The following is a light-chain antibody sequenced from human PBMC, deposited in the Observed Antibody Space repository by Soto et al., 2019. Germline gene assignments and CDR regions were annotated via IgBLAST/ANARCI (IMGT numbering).Light chain of an antibody. CDR3: QQYGYSPIT. CDR2: DAI. CDR1: QNIHNH. J-gene: IGKJ5*01. V-gene: IGKV3-15*01. Sequence: EKLMSQSPATLSVSPGERVTLSCRASQNIHNHMSWFLQKPGQTPRLLIYDAIIRAADVPDRFSGSGSGTDFTLTISRLEPEDFAVYYCQQYGYSPITFGQGTRLEIK.